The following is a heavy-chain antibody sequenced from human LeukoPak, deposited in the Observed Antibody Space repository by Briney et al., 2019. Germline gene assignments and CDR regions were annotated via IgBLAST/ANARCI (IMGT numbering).Heavy chain of an antibody. J-gene: IGHJ4*02. V-gene: IGHV1-18*01. Sequence: ASVKVSCKASGYTFTSYGISWVRQAPGQGLEWMGWICAYNGNTNYAQKFQGRVTMTRDTSTSTVYMELSSLRSEDTAVYYCARDFKGGYSYGLEGFDYWGQGTLVTVSS. D-gene: IGHD5-18*01. CDR1: GYTFTSYG. CDR3: ARDFKGGYSYGLEGFDY. CDR2: ICAYNGNT.